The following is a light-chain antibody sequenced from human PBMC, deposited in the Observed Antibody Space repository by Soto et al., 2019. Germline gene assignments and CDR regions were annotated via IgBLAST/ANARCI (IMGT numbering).Light chain of an antibody. Sequence: EIVLTQSPATLSLSPGQRATLSCRASESVSIYVAWYQQRPGQAPRLLFYDATTRATGIPARFRGSGSGTDFTLTISSLEPEDFAVYYCQQRSNWPLTFGGGTKVEIK. V-gene: IGKV3-11*01. CDR3: QQRSNWPLT. CDR1: ESVSIY. CDR2: DAT. J-gene: IGKJ4*01.